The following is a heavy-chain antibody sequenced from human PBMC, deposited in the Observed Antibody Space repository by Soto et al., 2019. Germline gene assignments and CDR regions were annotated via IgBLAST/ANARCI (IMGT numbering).Heavy chain of an antibody. V-gene: IGHV1-8*01. D-gene: IGHD2-15*01. CDR1: GFTFASND. Sequence: QVQLVQSGAEGKKPGASVKVSCKASGFTFASNDINWVRQAPGQGLQWMGWMNANVDATDSPQEFKGRVSMTWNASISTAYLELHNLKSYDTAGYYCAREVVVGGSLWLDPWGQGSLVTVSS. CDR3: AREVVVGGSLWLDP. J-gene: IGHJ5*02. CDR2: MNANVDAT.